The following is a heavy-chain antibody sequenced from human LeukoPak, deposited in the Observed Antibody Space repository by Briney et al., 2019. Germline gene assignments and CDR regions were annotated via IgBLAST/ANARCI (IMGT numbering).Heavy chain of an antibody. D-gene: IGHD3-10*01. Sequence: GGSLRLSCAASGFTFSSYAMSWVRQAPGKGLEWVSAISGSGGSTYYADSVKGRFTISRDNSKNTLYLQMNSLRAEDTAVYYCARGVDGSGSYDYWGQGTLVTVSS. V-gene: IGHV3-23*01. CDR3: ARGVDGSGSYDY. J-gene: IGHJ4*02. CDR2: ISGSGGST. CDR1: GFTFSSYA.